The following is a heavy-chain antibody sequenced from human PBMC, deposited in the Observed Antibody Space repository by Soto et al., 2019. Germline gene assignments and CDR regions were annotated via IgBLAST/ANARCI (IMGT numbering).Heavy chain of an antibody. CDR2: IIPLFGTT. D-gene: IGHD3-10*01. CDR1: GDTFKNCV. V-gene: IGHV1-69*01. Sequence: QVQVVQSGVEVRRPGSSVKVSCKASGDTFKNCVISWVRQAPGQGLEWMGGIIPLFGTTDVAQRFQGRLTITTDESTTTAYMELSRLRSEDTATYYCAAELGFGKLSVVWGQGNTVIVSS. CDR3: AAELGFGKLSVV. J-gene: IGHJ6*02.